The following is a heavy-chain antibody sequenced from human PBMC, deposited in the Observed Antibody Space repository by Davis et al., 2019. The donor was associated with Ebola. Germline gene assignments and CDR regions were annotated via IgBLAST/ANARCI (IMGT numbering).Heavy chain of an antibody. CDR1: GYTLTELS. D-gene: IGHD2-15*01. CDR2: FDPEDGET. Sequence: ASVKVSCKVSGYTLTELSMHWVRQAPGKGLEWMGGFDPEDGETIYAQKFQGRVTITADESTSTAYMELSSLRSEDTAVYYCARGDCSGGSCYFSGWFDPWGQGTLVTVSS. CDR3: ARGDCSGGSCYFSGWFDP. J-gene: IGHJ5*02. V-gene: IGHV1-24*01.